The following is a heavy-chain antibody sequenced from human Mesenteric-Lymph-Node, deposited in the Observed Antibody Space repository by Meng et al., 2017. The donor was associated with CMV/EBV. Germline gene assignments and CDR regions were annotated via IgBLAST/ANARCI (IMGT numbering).Heavy chain of an antibody. CDR1: GITFSSHA. D-gene: IGHD3-22*01. CDR2: ISGGGGDT. CDR3: ARGSWYYYDTSGSLLDY. V-gene: IGHV3-23*01. Sequence: GESLKISCAASGITFSSHAMSWVRQAPGKGLEWVSAISGGGGDTYYADSVKGRFTVSRDNSKNTLYLQMNSLRAEDTAVYYCARGSWYYYDTSGSLLDYWGQGTLVTVSS. J-gene: IGHJ4*02.